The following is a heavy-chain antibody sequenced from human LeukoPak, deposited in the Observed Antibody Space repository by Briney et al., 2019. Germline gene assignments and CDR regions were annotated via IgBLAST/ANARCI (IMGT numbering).Heavy chain of an antibody. Sequence: ASVEVSCKASGGTFSSYAISWVRQAPGQGLEWMGGIIPIFGTANYAQKFQGRVTITTDESTSTAYMELSSLRSEDTAVYYCARDLGYSYGSYFYMDVWGKGTTVTVSS. CDR3: ARDLGYSYGSYFYMDV. D-gene: IGHD5-18*01. CDR2: IIPIFGTA. CDR1: GGTFSSYA. V-gene: IGHV1-69*05. J-gene: IGHJ6*03.